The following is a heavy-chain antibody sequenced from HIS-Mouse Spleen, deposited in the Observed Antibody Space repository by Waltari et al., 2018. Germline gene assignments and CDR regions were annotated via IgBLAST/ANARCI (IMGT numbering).Heavy chain of an antibody. V-gene: IGHV4-39*07. Sequence: QLQLQESGPGLVKPSETLSLTCPVSGGPLSSSSYYWGWIREPPGKGLEWIGGIYYSGSTYYNPSLKSRVTISVDTSKNQFSLKLSSVTAADTAVYYCAREIPYSSSWYDWYFDLWGRGTLVTVSS. CDR1: GGPLSSSSYY. CDR2: IYYSGST. D-gene: IGHD6-13*01. CDR3: AREIPYSSSWYDWYFDL. J-gene: IGHJ2*01.